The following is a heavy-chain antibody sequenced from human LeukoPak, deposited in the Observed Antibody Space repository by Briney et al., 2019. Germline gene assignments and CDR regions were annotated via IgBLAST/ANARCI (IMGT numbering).Heavy chain of an antibody. V-gene: IGHV3-23*01. CDR1: GFTFSSYP. CDR3: ARGRPHGNDY. J-gene: IGHJ4*02. D-gene: IGHD4-23*01. Sequence: PGGSLRLSCAVSGFTFSSYPMSWVRQAPGRGLEWVSIISESGYITHYADSVKGRFTISRDNTKNTLNLQMNSLRVEDTAVYYCARGRPHGNDYWGQGTLVTVSS. CDR2: ISESGYIT.